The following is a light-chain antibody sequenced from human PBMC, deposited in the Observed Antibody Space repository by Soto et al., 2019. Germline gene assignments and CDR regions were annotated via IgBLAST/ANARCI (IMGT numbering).Light chain of an antibody. CDR2: DAS. V-gene: IGKV1-39*01. CDR1: LPINSD. CDR3: QQSYVTPLT. Sequence: DIQLTQSPSSLSASKGATVTITCRASLPINSDLIWYQQKPGKPPRLLLYDASSLQIGVSSRFSGSGSGTDFTLPISDLQPDDLGTYYCQQSYVTPLTFGGGTKLEI. J-gene: IGKJ4*01.